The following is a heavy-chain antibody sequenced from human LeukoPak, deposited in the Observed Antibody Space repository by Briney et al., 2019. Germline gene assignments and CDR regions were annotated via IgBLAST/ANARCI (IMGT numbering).Heavy chain of an antibody. CDR1: GGSIESYY. D-gene: IGHD2-2*01. V-gene: IGHV4-59*01. J-gene: IGHJ4*02. Sequence: SETLSLTCTASGGSIESYYWSWIRQPPRKGLEWIGYIYYTGSTEYHPSLKSRVAISLDTSKNQFSLKLTSVTAADTDVYYCARVYQSAEYYFDYWGQGNLVSVSS. CDR2: IYYTGST. CDR3: ARVYQSAEYYFDY.